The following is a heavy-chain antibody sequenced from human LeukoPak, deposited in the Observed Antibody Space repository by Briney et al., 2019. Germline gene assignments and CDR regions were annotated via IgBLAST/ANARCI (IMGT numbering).Heavy chain of an antibody. Sequence: GASVKVSCKASGYIFTSYAMHWVRQAPGQRLEWMGWINAGNGNTKYSQKFQGRVTITRDTSASTAYMELSSLRSEDTAVYYCASAAAGTGEYFQHWGQGTLVTVSS. CDR1: GYIFTSYA. D-gene: IGHD6-13*01. CDR2: INAGNGNT. CDR3: ASAAAGTGEYFQH. J-gene: IGHJ1*01. V-gene: IGHV1-3*01.